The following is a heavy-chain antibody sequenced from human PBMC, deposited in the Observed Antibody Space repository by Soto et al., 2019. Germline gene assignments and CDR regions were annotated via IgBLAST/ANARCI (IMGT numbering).Heavy chain of an antibody. V-gene: IGHV3-48*02. J-gene: IGHJ4*02. CDR3: ARDRGYSGYNSFDY. CDR1: GFTFSSFG. CDR2: ISSSSSTI. Sequence: EVQLVESGGGLVQPGGSLRLSCTASGFTFSSFGMNWVRQAPGKGLEWISYISSSSSTIYHADSVKGRFTISRDNAKKSLYLKMNRLRDEDTAVYYCARDRGYSGYNSFDYWGQGTLVTVSS. D-gene: IGHD5-12*01.